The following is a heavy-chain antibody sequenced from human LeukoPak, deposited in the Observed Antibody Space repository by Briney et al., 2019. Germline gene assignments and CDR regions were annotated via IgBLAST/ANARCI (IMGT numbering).Heavy chain of an antibody. CDR1: GYTFTGYF. J-gene: IGHJ4*02. V-gene: IGHV3-30*02. D-gene: IGHD6-19*01. Sequence: SCKASGYTFTGYFMHWVRQAPGKGLEWVAFTRYDGTIHHYRGSVEGRFIISRDNSMNTLYLQMNSLRTGDTAVYYCVKDQAGGWGQGTLVTVSA. CDR3: VKDQAGG. CDR2: TRYDGTIH.